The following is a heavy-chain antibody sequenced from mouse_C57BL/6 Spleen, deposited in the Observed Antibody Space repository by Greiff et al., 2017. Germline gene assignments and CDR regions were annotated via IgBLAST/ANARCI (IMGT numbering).Heavy chain of an antibody. CDR2: ISDGGSYT. D-gene: IGHD4-1*01. CDR1: GFTFSSYA. CDR3: ARDERGLGRCFDY. Sequence: EVKLMESGGGLVKPGGSLKLSCAASGFTFSSYAMSWVRQTPEKRLEWVATISDGGSYTYYPDNVKGRFTISRDNAKNNLYLQMSHLKSEDTAMYYCARDERGLGRCFDYWGQGTTLTVSS. J-gene: IGHJ2*01. V-gene: IGHV5-4*01.